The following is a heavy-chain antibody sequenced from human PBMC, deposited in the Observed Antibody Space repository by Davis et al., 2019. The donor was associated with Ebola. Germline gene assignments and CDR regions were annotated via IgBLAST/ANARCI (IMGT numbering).Heavy chain of an antibody. CDR3: ARDWDYYDSSVYYRRGFFYYLDV. D-gene: IGHD3-22*01. Sequence: GESLKISCAASGFTFSSYSMNWVRQAPGKGLEWVSSISSSSSYIYYADSVKGRFTISRDNAKNSLYLQMNSLRAEDTAVNYCARDWDYYDSSVYYRRGFFYYLDVWGKGTTVTVSS. V-gene: IGHV3-21*04. CDR1: GFTFSSYS. CDR2: ISSSSSYI. J-gene: IGHJ6*03.